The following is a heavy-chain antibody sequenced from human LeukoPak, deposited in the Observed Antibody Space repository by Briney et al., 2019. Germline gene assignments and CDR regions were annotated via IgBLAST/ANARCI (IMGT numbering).Heavy chain of an antibody. CDR2: IRYDGSNK. V-gene: IGHV3-30*02. D-gene: IGHD6-6*01. CDR1: GFTFSSYG. Sequence: GGSLRLSCAASGFTFSSYGMHWVRQAPGKGLEWVAFIRYDGSNKYYADSVKGRFTISRDNSKNTLYLQMNSLRAEDTAVYYCAKDDLRYSSSGSRFDYWGQGTLVTVSS. J-gene: IGHJ4*02. CDR3: AKDDLRYSSSGSRFDY.